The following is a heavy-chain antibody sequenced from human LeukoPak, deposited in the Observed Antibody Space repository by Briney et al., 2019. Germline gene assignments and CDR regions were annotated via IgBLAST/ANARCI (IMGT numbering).Heavy chain of an antibody. CDR1: GFTFSSYG. V-gene: IGHV3-30*02. CDR3: AKDQWSGIAAAGTGVMVH. J-gene: IGHJ4*02. Sequence: GGSLRLSCAASGFTFSSYGMHWVRQAPGKGLEWVAFIRYDGSNKYYADSVKGRFTISRDNSKNTLYLQMNSLRAEDTAVYYCAKDQWSGIAAAGTGVMVHWGQGTLVTVSS. D-gene: IGHD6-13*01. CDR2: IRYDGSNK.